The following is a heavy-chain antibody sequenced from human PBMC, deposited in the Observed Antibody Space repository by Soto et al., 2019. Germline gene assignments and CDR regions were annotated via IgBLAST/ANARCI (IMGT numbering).Heavy chain of an antibody. CDR1: GGSISSGGYY. J-gene: IGHJ5*02. CDR2: IYYSGST. Sequence: PSETLSLTCTVSGGSISSGGYYWTWIRQHPGKGLEWIGYIYYSGSTYYNPSLKSRVTISVDTSKNQFSLKLSSVTAADTALYYCASALYCSGGSCSFDPWGQGTLVTVSS. D-gene: IGHD2-15*01. CDR3: ASALYCSGGSCSFDP. V-gene: IGHV4-31*03.